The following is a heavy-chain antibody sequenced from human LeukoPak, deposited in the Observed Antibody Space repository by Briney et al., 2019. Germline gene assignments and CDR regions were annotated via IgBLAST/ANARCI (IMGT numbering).Heavy chain of an antibody. CDR1: GYTFTGYY. D-gene: IGHD3-22*01. CDR2: INPNSGGT. J-gene: IGHJ6*03. V-gene: IGHV1-2*02. Sequence: ASVKVSCKASGYTFTGYYMHWVRQAPGQGLEWMGWINPNSGGTNYAQKFQGRVTMTRDTSISTAYMELSRLRSDDTAVYYCARSHYDKRGGYYYYYMDVWGKGTTVTVSS. CDR3: ARSHYDKRGGYYYYYMDV.